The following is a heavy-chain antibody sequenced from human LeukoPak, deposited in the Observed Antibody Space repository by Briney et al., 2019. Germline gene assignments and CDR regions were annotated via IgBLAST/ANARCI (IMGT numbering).Heavy chain of an antibody. Sequence: ASVKVSCKVSGGTLRNYGISWVRQAPGQGLEWMGWISAYNGNTNYAQKLQGRVTMTTDTSTSTAYMELRSLRSDDTAVYYCARDGVVITTSPFDYWGQGTLVTVSS. J-gene: IGHJ4*02. V-gene: IGHV1-18*04. CDR2: ISAYNGNT. CDR3: ARDGVVITTSPFDY. D-gene: IGHD3-22*01. CDR1: GGTLRNYG.